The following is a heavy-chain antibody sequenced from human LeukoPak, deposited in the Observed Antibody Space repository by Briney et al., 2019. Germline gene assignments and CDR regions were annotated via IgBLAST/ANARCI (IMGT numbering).Heavy chain of an antibody. CDR1: GYSFTSYW. J-gene: IGHJ4*02. D-gene: IGHD3-10*01. CDR2: IYPGDSDN. CDR3: ASGPYGSGSYYPYFDY. Sequence: GEALQISCKGSGYSFTSYWIGWVRPRPGKGVGWMGIIYPGDSDNRYSPSFQGQVNISADKSISTADLQWRSLKASDTAMYYCASGPYGSGSYYPYFDYWGQGTLVTVSS. V-gene: IGHV5-51*01.